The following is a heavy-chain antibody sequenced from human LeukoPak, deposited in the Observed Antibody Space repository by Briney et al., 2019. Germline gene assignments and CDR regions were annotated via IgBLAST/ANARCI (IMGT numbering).Heavy chain of an antibody. V-gene: IGHV1-69*06. CDR3: AGGRRGYSYGRYYFDY. D-gene: IGHD5-18*01. CDR2: IIPIFGTA. J-gene: IGHJ4*02. CDR1: GGTFSSYA. Sequence: ASVKVSCKASGGTFSSYAISWVRQAPGQGLECMGGIIPIFGTANYAQKFQGRVTITADKSTSTAYMELSSLRSEDTAVYYCAGGRRGYSYGRYYFDYWGQGTLVTVSS.